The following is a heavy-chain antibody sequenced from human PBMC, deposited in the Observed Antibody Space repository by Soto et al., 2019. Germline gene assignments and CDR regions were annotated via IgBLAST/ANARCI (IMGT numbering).Heavy chain of an antibody. CDR1: GGPFSSYP. CDR3: ARPRTTATTNGYDY. CDR2: IIPIFGIV. Sequence: QVQLVQSGAEVKKPGSSVKVSCKASGGPFSSYPLTWVRQAPGQGLEWMGGIIPIFGIVNSAQKFQGRVSITADEATSTADMELSSLTSEDTAVYYCARPRTTATTNGYDYWGQGTLVTVSS. V-gene: IGHV1-69*01. D-gene: IGHD1-1*01. J-gene: IGHJ4*02.